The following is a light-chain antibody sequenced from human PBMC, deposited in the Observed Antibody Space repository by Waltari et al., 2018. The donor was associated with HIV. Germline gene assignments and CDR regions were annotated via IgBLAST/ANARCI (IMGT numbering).Light chain of an antibody. CDR2: DVS. CDR3: CSYAGTYTWV. V-gene: IGLV2-11*01. J-gene: IGLJ3*02. Sequence: QSALTQPRSVSGSPGQSVTISCTGTSSDVGGYNYVSWYPQHPTKAPQLTIYDVSKRPSGGPDRFAGSKSGNTASLTISGLQAEDEADYYRCSYAGTYTWVVGGGTKLTVL. CDR1: SSDVGGYNY.